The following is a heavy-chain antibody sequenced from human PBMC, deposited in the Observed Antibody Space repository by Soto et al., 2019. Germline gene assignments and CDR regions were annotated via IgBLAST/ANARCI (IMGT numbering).Heavy chain of an antibody. D-gene: IGHD6-13*01. CDR3: VRGTIAAPGKDY. J-gene: IGHJ4*02. CDR1: GFTFGSYW. Sequence: EVQLVESGGGLVQPGGSQRLSCAASGFTFGSYWMSWVRQAPGKGLEWVANINEDGSEKKYMDYVKGRFTISRDNAKNSLYLKMNSLRVEDTAVYYCVRGTIAAPGKDYWGQGTLVTVSS. CDR2: INEDGSEK. V-gene: IGHV3-7*01.